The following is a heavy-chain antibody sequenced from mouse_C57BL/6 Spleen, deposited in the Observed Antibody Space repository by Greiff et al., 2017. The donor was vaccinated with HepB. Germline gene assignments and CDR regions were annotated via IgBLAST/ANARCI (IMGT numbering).Heavy chain of an antibody. CDR2: INYDGSST. CDR3: ARDADDGYYLDY. CDR1: GFTFSDYY. V-gene: IGHV5-16*01. Sequence: EVQRVESEGGLVQPGSSMKLSCTASGFTFSDYYMAWVRQVPEKGLEWVANINYDGSSTYYLDSLKSRFIISRDNAKNILYLQMSSLKSEDTATYYCARDADDGYYLDYWGQGTTLTVSS. D-gene: IGHD2-3*01. J-gene: IGHJ2*01.